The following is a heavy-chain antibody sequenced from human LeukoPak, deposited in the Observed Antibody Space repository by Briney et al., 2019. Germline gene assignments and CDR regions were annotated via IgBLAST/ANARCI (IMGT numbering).Heavy chain of an antibody. CDR3: ARSFLGDWYFDL. CDR1: GGSISSYY. Sequence: SETLSLTCTVSGGSISSYYWSWIRQPPGMGLEWIGCIYYSGSTNYNPSLKSRVTISVDTSKDQSSLRLTSVTAADTAVYYCARSFLGDWYFDLWGRGTLVTVSS. CDR2: IYYSGST. V-gene: IGHV4-59*01. J-gene: IGHJ2*01. D-gene: IGHD1-26*01.